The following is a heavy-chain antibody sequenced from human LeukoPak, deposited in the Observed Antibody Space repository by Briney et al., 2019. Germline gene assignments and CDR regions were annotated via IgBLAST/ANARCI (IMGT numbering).Heavy chain of an antibody. CDR1: GFTLSSHS. Sequence: GGSLRLSCAASGFTLSSHSMNWVRQAPGKGLEWVASISSSSSYIYYADSVKGRFTISRDNAKNSLFLQMNSLRAEDTAVYYCAHGSMYQLDYWGQGTLVTVSS. V-gene: IGHV3-21*04. CDR3: AHGSMYQLDY. J-gene: IGHJ4*02. D-gene: IGHD2-2*01. CDR2: ISSSSSYI.